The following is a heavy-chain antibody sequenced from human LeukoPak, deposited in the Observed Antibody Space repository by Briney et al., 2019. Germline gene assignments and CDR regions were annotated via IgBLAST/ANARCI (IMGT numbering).Heavy chain of an antibody. Sequence: SETLSLTCAVYGGSFSGYYWSWIRQPPGKGLEWIGEINHGGSTNYNPSLKSRVTISVDTSKNQFSLKLSSVTAADTAVYYCASHSSGSLDYWGQGTLVTVSS. CDR2: INHGGST. D-gene: IGHD6-19*01. CDR3: ASHSSGSLDY. V-gene: IGHV4-34*01. CDR1: GGSFSGYY. J-gene: IGHJ4*02.